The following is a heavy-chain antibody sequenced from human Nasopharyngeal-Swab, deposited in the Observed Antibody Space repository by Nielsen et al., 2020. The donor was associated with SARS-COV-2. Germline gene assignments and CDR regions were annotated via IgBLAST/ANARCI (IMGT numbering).Heavy chain of an antibody. Sequence: GESLKISCAASGFTFSSYAMHWVRPAPGKGLEWVAVISYGGSNKYYADSVKGRFTISRDNSKNTLYLQMNSLRAEDTAVYYCARDGPSTYYYYGMDVWGQGTTVTVSS. J-gene: IGHJ6*02. CDR2: ISYGGSNK. CDR1: GFTFSSYA. CDR3: ARDGPSTYYYYGMDV. V-gene: IGHV3-30*04. D-gene: IGHD5/OR15-5a*01.